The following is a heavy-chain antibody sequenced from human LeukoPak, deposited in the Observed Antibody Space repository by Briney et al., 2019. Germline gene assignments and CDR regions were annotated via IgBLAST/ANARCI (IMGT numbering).Heavy chain of an antibody. CDR1: GFTFN. CDR2: ISTSSSTI. J-gene: IGHJ4*02. V-gene: IGHV3-48*02. Sequence: GGSLRLSGAASGFTFNMNWVRQAPGKGLEWVSYISTSSSTIYYADSVKGRFTISRDNAKNSLYLQMNSLRDEDTAVYYCARDLTLSYWGQGTLVTVSS. CDR3: ARDLTLSY. D-gene: IGHD1-14*01.